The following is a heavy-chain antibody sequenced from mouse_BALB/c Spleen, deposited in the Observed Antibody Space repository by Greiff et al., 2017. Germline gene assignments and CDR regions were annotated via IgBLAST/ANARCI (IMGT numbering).Heavy chain of an antibody. V-gene: IGHV1S29*02. CDR3: ATGTRAMDY. CDR1: GYTFTDYN. D-gene: IGHD4-1*01. Sequence: EVQLKESGPELVKPGASVKISCKASGYTFTDYNMHWVKQSHGKSLEWIGYIYPYNGGTGYNQKFKSKATLTVDNSSSTAYMELRSLTSEDSAVYYCATGTRAMDYWGQGTSVTVSS. CDR2: IYPYNGGT. J-gene: IGHJ4*01.